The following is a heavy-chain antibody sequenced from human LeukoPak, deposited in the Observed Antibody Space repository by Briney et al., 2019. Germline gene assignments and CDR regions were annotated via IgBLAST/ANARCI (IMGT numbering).Heavy chain of an antibody. CDR1: GGSISSGSYY. CDR3: ARGGSFFCSSTSCYVGRYNWFDP. J-gene: IGHJ5*02. D-gene: IGHD2-2*01. CDR2: IYTSGST. Sequence: TSETLSLTCTVSGGSISSGSYYWSWIRQPAGKGLEWIGRIYTSGSTNYNPSLKSRVTISVDTSKNQFSLKLSSVTAADTAVYYCARGGSFFCSSTSCYVGRYNWFDPWGQGTLVTVSS. V-gene: IGHV4-61*02.